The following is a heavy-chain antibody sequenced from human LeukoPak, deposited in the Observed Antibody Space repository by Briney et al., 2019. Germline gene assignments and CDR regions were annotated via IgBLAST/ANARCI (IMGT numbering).Heavy chain of an antibody. CDR3: ARMAGYCSGGSCYNDYYGMDV. Sequence: GGSLRLSCAVSGFTFSSYSMNWVRQAPGKGLEWVSYISSSSSTIYYADSVKGRFTISRDNAKNSLYLQMNSLRAEDTAVYYCARMAGYCSGGSCYNDYYGMDVWGQGTTVTVSS. V-gene: IGHV3-48*01. D-gene: IGHD2-15*01. J-gene: IGHJ6*02. CDR2: ISSSSSTI. CDR1: GFTFSSYS.